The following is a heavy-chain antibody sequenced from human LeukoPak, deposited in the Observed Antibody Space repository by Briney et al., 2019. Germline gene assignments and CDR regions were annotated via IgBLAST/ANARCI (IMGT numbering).Heavy chain of an antibody. D-gene: IGHD3-10*01. V-gene: IGHV4-34*01. Sequence: SETLSLTCAVYGGSFSGYYWSWIRQPPGKGLEWIGETNHSGSTNYNPSLKSRVTISVDTSKNQFSLKLSSVTAADTAVHYCARDRRYYYGSGSVMFGMDVWGQGTTVTVSS. CDR3: ARDRRYYYGSGSVMFGMDV. CDR1: GGSFSGYY. CDR2: TNHSGST. J-gene: IGHJ6*02.